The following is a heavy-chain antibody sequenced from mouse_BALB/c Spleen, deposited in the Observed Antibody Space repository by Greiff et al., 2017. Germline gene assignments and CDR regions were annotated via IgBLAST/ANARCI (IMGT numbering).Heavy chain of an antibody. CDR1: GYTFTDYA. D-gene: IGHD2-1*01. V-gene: IGHV1-67*01. J-gene: IGHJ3*01. CDR3: ARERGGNYVGWFAY. CDR2: ISTYYGNT. Sequence: VQLQQSGPELVRPGVSVKISCKGSGYTFTDYAMHWVKQSHAKSLEWIGVISTYYGNTNYNQKFKGKATMTVDKSSSTAYMELARLTSEDSAIYYCARERGGNYVGWFAYWGQGTLVTVSA.